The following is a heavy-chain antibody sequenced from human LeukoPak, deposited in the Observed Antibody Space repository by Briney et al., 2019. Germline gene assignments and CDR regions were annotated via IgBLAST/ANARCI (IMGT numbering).Heavy chain of an antibody. CDR2: IYYSGST. CDR3: ARGCSGGSCYSEPLDP. V-gene: IGHV4-30-4*01. J-gene: IGHJ5*02. D-gene: IGHD2-15*01. Sequence: PSETLSLTCTVSGGSISSGDYYWSWIRQPPGKGLEWIGYIYYSGSTYYNPSLKSRVTISVDTSKNQFSLKLSSVTAADTAVHYCARGCSGGSCYSEPLDPWGQGTLVTVSS. CDR1: GGSISSGDYY.